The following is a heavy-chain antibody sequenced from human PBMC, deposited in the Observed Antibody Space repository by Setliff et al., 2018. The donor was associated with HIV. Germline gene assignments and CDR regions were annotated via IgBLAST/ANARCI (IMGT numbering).Heavy chain of an antibody. J-gene: IGHJ4*02. D-gene: IGHD5-12*01. CDR2: INTHSGYT. CDR1: GYTFNNHG. CDR3: ARGKTWLRFLDY. Sequence: ASVKVSCKASGYTFNNHGISWVRQAPGQGLEWMGWINTHSGYTNYAQNVQGRVTVTMDTSTSTAYMELRSLKSDDTAVYYCARGKTWLRFLDYWGQGTLVTVSS. V-gene: IGHV1-18*01.